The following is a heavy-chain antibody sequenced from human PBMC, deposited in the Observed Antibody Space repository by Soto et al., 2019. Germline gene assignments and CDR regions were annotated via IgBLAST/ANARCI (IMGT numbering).Heavy chain of an antibody. D-gene: IGHD5-12*01. CDR3: ASARPEMATIPYY. V-gene: IGHV5-51*01. J-gene: IGHJ4*02. Sequence: PGESLKISCKSSGYSFTGYWICWVRQMPGKGLEWMGIIYPGDSDTRYSPSFQGQVTISADKSISTAYLQWSSLKASDTAMYYCASARPEMATIPYYWGQGTLVTVSS. CDR2: IYPGDSDT. CDR1: GYSFTGYW.